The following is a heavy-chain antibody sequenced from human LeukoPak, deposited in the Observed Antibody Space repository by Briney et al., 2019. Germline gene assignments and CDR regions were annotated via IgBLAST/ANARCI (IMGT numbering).Heavy chain of an antibody. CDR3: ARVGATAFDY. CDR2: IYYSGST. Sequence: SETLSLTCTVSGGSISSYYWSWIRQPPGKGLEWIGYIYYSGSTNYNPSLKSRVTISVDTSKNQFSLKLSSVTAADTAVYYCARVGATAFDYWGQGALVTVSS. V-gene: IGHV4-59*01. CDR1: GGSISSYY. D-gene: IGHD1-26*01. J-gene: IGHJ4*02.